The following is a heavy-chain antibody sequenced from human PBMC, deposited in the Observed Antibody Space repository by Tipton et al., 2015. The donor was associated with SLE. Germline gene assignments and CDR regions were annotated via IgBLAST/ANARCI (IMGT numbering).Heavy chain of an antibody. J-gene: IGHJ3*02. Sequence: TLSLTCAVYGGSFSGYYWSWIRQPPGKGLEWIGEINHSGSTNYNPSLKSRVTISVDTSKNQFSLKLSSVTAADTAVYYCARGLPIVVVPAAVDAFDIWGQGTMFTVSS. D-gene: IGHD2-2*01. CDR3: ARGLPIVVVPAAVDAFDI. CDR2: INHSGST. V-gene: IGHV4-34*01. CDR1: GGSFSGYY.